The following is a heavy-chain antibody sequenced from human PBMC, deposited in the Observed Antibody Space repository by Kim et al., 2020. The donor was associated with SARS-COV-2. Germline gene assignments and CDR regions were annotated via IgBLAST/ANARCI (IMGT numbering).Heavy chain of an antibody. CDR1: GYTFTSYG. CDR2: ISAYNGNT. CDR3: ARDLDNWNVGGWFDP. Sequence: ASVKVSCKASGYTFTSYGISWVRQAPGQGLEWMGWISAYNGNTNYAQKLQGRVTMTTDTSTSTAYMELRSLRSDDTAVYYCARDLDNWNVGGWFDPWGQGTLVTVSS. V-gene: IGHV1-18*04. J-gene: IGHJ5*02. D-gene: IGHD1-20*01.